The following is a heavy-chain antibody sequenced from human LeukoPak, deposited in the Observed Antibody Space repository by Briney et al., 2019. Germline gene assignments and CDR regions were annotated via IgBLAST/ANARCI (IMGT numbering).Heavy chain of an antibody. CDR1: GLTFSSSV. CDR2: MSGSGGST. J-gene: IGHJ4*02. V-gene: IGHV3-23*01. Sequence: TGGSLRLSCAASGLTFSSSVMSWVRQGPGKGLEWVAAMSGSGGSTFYADSVKGRFTISKDNSNNMLYLQMNSLRAEDTAVYSCAKSRGYDSTQYYFDFWGQGTLVTVSS. D-gene: IGHD3-22*01. CDR3: AKSRGYDSTQYYFDF.